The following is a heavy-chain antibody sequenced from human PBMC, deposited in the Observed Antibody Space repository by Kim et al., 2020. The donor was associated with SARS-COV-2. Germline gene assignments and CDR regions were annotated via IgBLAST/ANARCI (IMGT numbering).Heavy chain of an antibody. CDR3: ARGAASHSSGWYTFDY. D-gene: IGHD6-19*01. V-gene: IGHV3-53*01. CDR1: GFSVRNNY. J-gene: IGHJ4*02. CDR2: LYSAGLT. Sequence: GGSLRLSCAASGFSVRNNYMTWVRQTPGKGLEWVSVLYSAGLTSYADSVKGRFTISRDNDNNTLFLQMNSLKADDTAVYYCARGAASHSSGWYTFDYWGQGALVTVSS.